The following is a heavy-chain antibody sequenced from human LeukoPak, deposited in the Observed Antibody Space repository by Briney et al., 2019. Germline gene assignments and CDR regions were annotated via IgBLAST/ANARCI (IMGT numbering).Heavy chain of an antibody. CDR2: INPSGGST. Sequence: GASVKVSCKASGYTFTSYYMHWVRQAPGQGLEWMGIINPSGGSTSYAQKFQGRVTMTRDMSTSTVYMELSSLRSEDTAVYYCASLSIAAAGSGAFDIWGQGTMVTASS. D-gene: IGHD6-13*01. CDR1: GYTFTSYY. V-gene: IGHV1-46*01. CDR3: ASLSIAAAGSGAFDI. J-gene: IGHJ3*02.